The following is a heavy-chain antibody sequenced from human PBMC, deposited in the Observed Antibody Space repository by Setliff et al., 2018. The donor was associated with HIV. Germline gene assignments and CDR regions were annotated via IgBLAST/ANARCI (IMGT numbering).Heavy chain of an antibody. V-gene: IGHV4-34*01. CDR1: GGSFSGYY. J-gene: IGHJ5*02. CDR2: INHSGST. CDR3: ARGRGYGFDP. D-gene: IGHD2-15*01. Sequence: PSETLSLTCAVYGGSFSGYYWSWIRQPPGKGLEWIGAINHSGSTNYNPSLKSRVTISVDTSKNQFSLKLSSVTAADTAVYYCARGRGYGFDPWGQGTLVTVSS.